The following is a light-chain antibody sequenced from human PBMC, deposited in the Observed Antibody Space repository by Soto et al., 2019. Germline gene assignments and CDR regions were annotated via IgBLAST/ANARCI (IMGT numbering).Light chain of an antibody. V-gene: IGKV1-5*01. J-gene: IGKJ1*01. CDR1: QNIRTW. CDR3: QQYHDYPWT. Sequence: DIQMTQSPSTLSTSVGDRVTITCRASQNIRTWLAWYQQKPGKAPKALMYDASNLESGVPSRFSGSGSGREFTLTISSLQPEDFATYYCQQYHDYPWTFGQGTKGDIK. CDR2: DAS.